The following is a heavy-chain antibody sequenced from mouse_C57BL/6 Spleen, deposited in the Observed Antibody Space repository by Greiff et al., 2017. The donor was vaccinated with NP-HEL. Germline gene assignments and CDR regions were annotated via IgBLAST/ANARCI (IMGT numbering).Heavy chain of an antibody. D-gene: IGHD2-5*01. CDR3: ARWAYYSNLYYFDY. J-gene: IGHJ2*01. CDR2: IYPGDGDT. V-gene: IGHV1-80*01. Sequence: VQVVESGAELVKPGASVKISCKASGYAFSSYWMNWVKQRPGKGLEWIGQIYPGDGDTNYNGKFKGKATLTADKSSSTAYMQLSSLTSEDSAVYFCARWAYYSNLYYFDYWGQGTTLTVSS. CDR1: GYAFSSYW.